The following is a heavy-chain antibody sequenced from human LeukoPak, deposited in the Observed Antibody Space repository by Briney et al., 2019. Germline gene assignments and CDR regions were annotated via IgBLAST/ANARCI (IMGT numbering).Heavy chain of an antibody. J-gene: IGHJ5*02. V-gene: IGHV4-59*01. CDR3: ARGGYSGYDSPNWFDP. CDR2: IYYSGST. D-gene: IGHD5-12*01. CDR1: GGSISSYY. Sequence: PSETLSLTCTVSGGSISSYYWSWIRQPPGKGLEWIGYIYYSGSTNYNPSLKSRVTISVDTSKNQFSLKLSSVTAADTAVYYCARGGYSGYDSPNWFDPWGQGTLVTVSS.